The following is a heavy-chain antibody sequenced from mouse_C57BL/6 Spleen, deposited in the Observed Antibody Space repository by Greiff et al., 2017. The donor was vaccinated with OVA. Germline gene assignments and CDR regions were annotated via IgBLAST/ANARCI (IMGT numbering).Heavy chain of an antibody. CDR3: ASSDYDYDGRGKNYFDY. CDR1: GYTFTSYW. V-gene: IGHV1-69*01. D-gene: IGHD2-4*01. CDR2: IDPSDSYT. Sequence: VQLQQPGAELVMPGASVKLSCKASGYTFTSYWMHWVKQRPGQGLEWIGEIDPSDSYTNYNQKFKGKSTLTVDKSSSTAYMQLNSLTSEDSAVYYCASSDYDYDGRGKNYFDYWGQGTTLTVSS. J-gene: IGHJ2*01.